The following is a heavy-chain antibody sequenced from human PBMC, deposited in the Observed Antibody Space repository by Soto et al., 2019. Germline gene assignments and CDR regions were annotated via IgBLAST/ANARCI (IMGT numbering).Heavy chain of an antibody. J-gene: IGHJ4*02. CDR3: ARDLSELRFLEWLLEFDY. D-gene: IGHD3-3*01. CDR1: GYTFTSNG. V-gene: IGHV1-18*01. Sequence: ASVKVSCKASGYTFTSNGISWVRQAPGQGLEWMGWISAYNGNTNYAQKFQGRVTMTTDTSTNTAYMELRSLRSDDTAVYYCARDLSELRFLEWLLEFDYWGQGTLVTVSS. CDR2: ISAYNGNT.